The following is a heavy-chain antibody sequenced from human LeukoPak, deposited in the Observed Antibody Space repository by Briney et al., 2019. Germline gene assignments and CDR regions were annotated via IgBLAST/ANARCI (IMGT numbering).Heavy chain of an antibody. V-gene: IGHV4-59*01. J-gene: IGHJ6*02. CDR2: IYYSGST. Sequence: PSETLSLTCTVSGGSISSYYWSWIRQPPGKGLEWIGYIYYSGSTTYNPSLKSRVTISVDTSKNQFSLKLSSVTAADTAVYYCARERYDIVVWGQGTTVTVSS. CDR1: GGSISSYY. CDR3: ARERYDIVV.